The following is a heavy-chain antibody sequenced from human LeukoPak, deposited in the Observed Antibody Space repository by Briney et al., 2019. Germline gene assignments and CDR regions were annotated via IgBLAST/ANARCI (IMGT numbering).Heavy chain of an antibody. J-gene: IGHJ4*02. Sequence: PGGSLRLSCAASGFTFSSYTMHWVRQAPGKGLEWVSLISWDGGSTYYADSVKGRFTISRDNSKNSLYLQMNSLRTEDTALYYCAKALFGWGYSYGHSDSSSWAFDYWGQGTLVTVSS. V-gene: IGHV3-43*01. CDR1: GFTFSSYT. CDR2: ISWDGGST. CDR3: AKALFGWGYSYGHSDSSSWAFDY. D-gene: IGHD6-13*01.